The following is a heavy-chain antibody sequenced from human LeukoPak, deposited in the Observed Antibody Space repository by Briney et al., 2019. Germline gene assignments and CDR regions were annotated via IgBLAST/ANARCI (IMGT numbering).Heavy chain of an antibody. CDR3: ARGDNAVCYN. J-gene: IGHJ4*02. D-gene: IGHD2-8*01. V-gene: IGHV3-11*01. CDR1: GFSFRDYY. Sequence: GSLRLSCAASGFSFRDYYMNWIRQAPGKALEWVSYISTSGSTYYADSMKGRFTISRDDSKKSLYLQMNSLRAEDTAVYHCARGDNAVCYNWGQGTLVTVSS. CDR2: ISTSGST.